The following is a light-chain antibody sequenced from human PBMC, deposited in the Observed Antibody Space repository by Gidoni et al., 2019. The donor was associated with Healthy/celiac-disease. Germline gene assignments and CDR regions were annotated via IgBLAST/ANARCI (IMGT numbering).Light chain of an antibody. J-gene: IGKJ5*01. CDR3: QQRSNWPLIT. CDR2: DAS. CDR1: QSVSSY. Sequence: EIVFTQSPATLSLSPGERATLACRASQSVSSYLAWYQQKPGQAPRLLIYDASNRATGIPARFSGSGSVTDFTLTISSLEPEDFAVYYCQQRSNWPLITFGQGTRLEIK. V-gene: IGKV3-11*01.